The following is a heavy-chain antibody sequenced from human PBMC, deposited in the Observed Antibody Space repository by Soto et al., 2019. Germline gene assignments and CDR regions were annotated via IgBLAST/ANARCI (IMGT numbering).Heavy chain of an antibody. J-gene: IGHJ6*03. D-gene: IGHD2-2*01. CDR2: IYYSGST. Sequence: ETLSLTCTVSGGSISSSSYYWGWIRQPPGKGLEWIGSIYYSGSTDYNPSLKSRVTISVDTSKNQFSLKVSSVTAADTAVYYCARLRGYCSSTSCYDYYYYMDVWGKGTTVTAP. CDR3: ARLRGYCSSTSCYDYYYYMDV. V-gene: IGHV4-39*01. CDR1: GGSISSSSYY.